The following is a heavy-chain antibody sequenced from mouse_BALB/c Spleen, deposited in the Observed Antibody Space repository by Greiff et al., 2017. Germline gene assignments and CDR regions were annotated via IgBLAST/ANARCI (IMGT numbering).Heavy chain of an antibody. CDR2: IWSGGST. CDR1: GFSLTSYG. J-gene: IGHJ2*01. D-gene: IGHD1-2*01. Sequence: VQLVESGLGLVQPSQSLSITCTVSGFSLTSYGVHWVRQSPGKGPEWLGVIWSGGSTDYNAAFISRLSISKDNSKSQVFFKMNSLQADDTAIYYCARGGYITNYFDYWGQGTTLTVSS. CDR3: ARGGYITNYFDY. V-gene: IGHV2-4-1*01.